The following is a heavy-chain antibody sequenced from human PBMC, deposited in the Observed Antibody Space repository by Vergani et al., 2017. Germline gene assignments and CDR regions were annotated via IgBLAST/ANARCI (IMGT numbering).Heavy chain of an antibody. CDR2: ISSDGSNK. V-gene: IGHV3-30-3*01. J-gene: IGHJ3*02. CDR1: GFTFSSYA. Sequence: QVQLVESGGGVVQPGRSLRLSCAASGFTFSSYAMHWVRQAPGKGLEWVAVISSDGSNKYYADSVKGRFTISRDNSKNTLYLQMNSLRAEDTAVYYCARDLFGGSIPCDAFDIWGQGTMVTVSS. CDR3: ARDLFGGSIPCDAFDI. D-gene: IGHD3-10*01.